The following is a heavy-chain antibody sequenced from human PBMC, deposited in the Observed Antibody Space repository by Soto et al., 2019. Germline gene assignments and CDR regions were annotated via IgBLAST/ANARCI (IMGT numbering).Heavy chain of an antibody. V-gene: IGHV3-23*01. Sequence: EVQLLESGGGLVQPGGSLRLSCTASGFTFSNYAMSWVRQAPGKGLEWVSTISGSGDSTNYADSVKGQFAISRDNSNNMLYVQMDSLRVEDTAVYDCAKGNRRGYCSGGIGYGYFDYWGQGTLVTVSS. CDR3: AKGNRRGYCSGGIGYGYFDY. D-gene: IGHD2-15*01. CDR1: GFTFSNYA. J-gene: IGHJ4*02. CDR2: ISGSGDST.